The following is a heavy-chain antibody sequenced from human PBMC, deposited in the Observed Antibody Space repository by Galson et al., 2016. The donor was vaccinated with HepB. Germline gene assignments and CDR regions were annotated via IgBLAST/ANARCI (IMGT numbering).Heavy chain of an antibody. CDR2: ISTGSTTI. Sequence: SLRLSCAASGFRISSYSMNWVRQAPGKGLEWVSYISTGSTTIYYADSVKGRFTISRDNAKNSLYLQMNRLRDEDTAVYYCARGNYDILTGYGPCEHWGQGTLVTVSS. D-gene: IGHD3-9*01. V-gene: IGHV3-48*02. J-gene: IGHJ4*02. CDR1: GFRISSYS. CDR3: ARGNYDILTGYGPCEH.